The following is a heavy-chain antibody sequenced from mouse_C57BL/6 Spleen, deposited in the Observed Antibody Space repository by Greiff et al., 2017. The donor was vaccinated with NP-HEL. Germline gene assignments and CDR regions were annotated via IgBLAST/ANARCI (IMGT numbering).Heavy chain of an antibody. V-gene: IGHV3-6*01. CDR1: GYSITSGYY. CDR2: ISYDGSN. J-gene: IGHJ4*01. Sequence: EVKLEESGPGLVKPSQSLSLTCSVTGYSITSGYYWNWIRQFPGNKLEWMGYISYDGSNNYNPSLKNRISITRDTSKNQFFLKLNSVTTEDTATYYCARGVRGYYAMDYWSQGTSVTVSS. CDR3: ARGVRGYYAMDY.